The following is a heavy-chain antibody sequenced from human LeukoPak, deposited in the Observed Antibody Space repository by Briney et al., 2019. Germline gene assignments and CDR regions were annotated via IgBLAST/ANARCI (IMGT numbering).Heavy chain of an antibody. CDR1: GGSISSGSYY. CDR2: IYTSGST. CDR3: AREAVGGRITIFGVVTGRYFDL. Sequence: PSQTLSLICTVSGGSISSGSYYWSWIRQPAGKGLEWIGRIYTSGSTNYNPSLKSRVTISVDTSKNQFSLKLSSVTAADTAVYYCAREAVGGRITIFGVVTGRYFDLWGRGTLVTVSS. J-gene: IGHJ2*01. D-gene: IGHD3-3*01. V-gene: IGHV4-61*02.